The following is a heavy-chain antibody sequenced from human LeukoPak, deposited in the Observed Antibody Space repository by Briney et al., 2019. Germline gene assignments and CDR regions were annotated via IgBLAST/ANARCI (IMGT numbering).Heavy chain of an antibody. V-gene: IGHV4-59*08. CDR2: IYYSGST. Sequence: SSETLPLTCTVSGGSISSYYWSWIRQPPGKGLEWIGYIYYSGSTNYNPSLKSRVTISVDTSKNQFSLKLSSVTAADTAVYYCASSIAAAAHFDYWGQGTLVTVSS. J-gene: IGHJ4*02. CDR1: GGSISSYY. D-gene: IGHD6-13*01. CDR3: ASSIAAAAHFDY.